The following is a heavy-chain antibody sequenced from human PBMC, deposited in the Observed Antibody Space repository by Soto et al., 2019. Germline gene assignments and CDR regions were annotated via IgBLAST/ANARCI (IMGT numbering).Heavy chain of an antibody. CDR3: ARRYGGGFDF. J-gene: IGHJ4*02. D-gene: IGHD3-10*01. Sequence: QVQLLESGPGLVKPSETLSLTCTVSGGSISSYYCSWIRQPPGKGLEWIGYIYSSGSTNYNPSLKSRVTIAVDTSKNQFSLKLSSVTAADTAVYYCARRYGGGFDFWGQGTLVTVSS. CDR1: GGSISSYY. CDR2: IYSSGST. V-gene: IGHV4-59*08.